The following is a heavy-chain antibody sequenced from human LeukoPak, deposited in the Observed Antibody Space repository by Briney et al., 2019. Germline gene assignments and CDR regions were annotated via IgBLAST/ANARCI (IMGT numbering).Heavy chain of an antibody. J-gene: IGHJ4*02. D-gene: IGHD2-2*01. CDR3: ARRISTRRGETCSSTSCYFDY. V-gene: IGHV4-38-2*01. Sequence: KPSETLSLTCAVSGFSISSGYFWAWIRQSPGKGLEWIGSIFHNGITYYNPSLKSRITISVDTSKNQFSLRLSSVTAADTAVYYCARRISTRRGETCSSTSCYFDYWGQGTLVTVSS. CDR1: GFSISSGYF. CDR2: IFHNGIT.